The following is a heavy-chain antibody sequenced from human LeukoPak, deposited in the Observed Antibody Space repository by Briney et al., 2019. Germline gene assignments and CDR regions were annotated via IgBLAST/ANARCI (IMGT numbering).Heavy chain of an antibody. D-gene: IGHD3-16*01. CDR3: AKDRDSGGDAFDM. Sequence: GGSLRLSCAASGFTFDDYAMHWVRQPPGKGLEWVSGISWNSGSIDYADSVKGRFTISRDNAKNSLYLQMNSLRAEDMAFYYCAKDRDSGGDAFDMWGQGTMVTVSS. CDR2: ISWNSGSI. V-gene: IGHV3-9*03. CDR1: GFTFDDYA. J-gene: IGHJ3*02.